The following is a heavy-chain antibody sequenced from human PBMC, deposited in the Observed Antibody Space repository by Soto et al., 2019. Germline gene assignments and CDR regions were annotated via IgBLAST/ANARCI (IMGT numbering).Heavy chain of an antibody. Sequence: PSETLSLTCTFSGGSIRSGGYYLSWIRQHPGKGLEWIGYIYYSGSTYYNPSLKSRVTISVDTSKNQFSLKLSSVTAADTAVYYCARASFPLRFLEGNAFDIWGQGTIVTVSS. V-gene: IGHV4-31*03. D-gene: IGHD3-3*01. J-gene: IGHJ3*02. CDR3: ARASFPLRFLEGNAFDI. CDR2: IYYSGST. CDR1: GGSIRSGGYY.